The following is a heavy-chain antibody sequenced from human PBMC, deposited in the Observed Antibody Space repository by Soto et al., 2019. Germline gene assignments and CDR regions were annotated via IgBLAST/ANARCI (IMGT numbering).Heavy chain of an antibody. CDR2: ISYDGRVQ. CDR1: GFTFSSYG. Sequence: GGSLRLSCAGSGFTFSSYGMHWVRQAPGKGLEWVAVISYDGRVQHYADSVRGRFIISRDNSRNTLYLQMNSLRVEDTALYYCAKEGTPKVATRYDYWGQGTLVTVSS. CDR3: AKEGTPKVATRYDY. V-gene: IGHV3-30*18. J-gene: IGHJ4*02. D-gene: IGHD5-12*01.